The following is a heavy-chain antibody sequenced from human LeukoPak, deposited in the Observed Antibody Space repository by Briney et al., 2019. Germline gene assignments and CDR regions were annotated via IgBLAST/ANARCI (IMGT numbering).Heavy chain of an antibody. V-gene: IGHV3-30-3*01. D-gene: IGHD6-19*01. Sequence: PGGSLRLSCAASGFTFSSYAMHWVRQAPGKGLEWVAVISYDGGNKYYADSAKGRFTISRDNSKNTLYLQMNSLRAEDTALYYCAKDIGGGFGAVAGNAFDYWGQGTLVTVSS. CDR3: AKDIGGGFGAVAGNAFDY. CDR1: GFTFSSYA. J-gene: IGHJ4*02. CDR2: ISYDGGNK.